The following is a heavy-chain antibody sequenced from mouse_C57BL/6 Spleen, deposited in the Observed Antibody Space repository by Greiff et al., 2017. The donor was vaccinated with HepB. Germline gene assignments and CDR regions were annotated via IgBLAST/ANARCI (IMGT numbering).Heavy chain of an antibody. J-gene: IGHJ1*03. D-gene: IGHD2-13*01. Sequence: DVKLVESEGGLVQPGSSMKLSCTASGFTFSDYYMAWVRQVPEKGLEWVANINYDGSSTYYLDSLKSRFIISRDNAKNILYLQMSSLKSEDTATYYCARDGESSYWYFDVWGTGTTVTVSS. CDR2: INYDGSST. CDR1: GFTFSDYY. CDR3: ARDGESSYWYFDV. V-gene: IGHV5-16*01.